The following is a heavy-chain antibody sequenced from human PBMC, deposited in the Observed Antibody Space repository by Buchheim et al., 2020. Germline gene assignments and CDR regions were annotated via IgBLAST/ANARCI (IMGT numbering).Heavy chain of an antibody. CDR2: IKSKTDGGTT. Sequence: EVQLVESGGGLVKPGGSLRLSCAASGFTFSNAWMSWVRQAPGKGLEWVGRIKSKTDGGTTDYAAPVKGRFTISRDDSKNTLDLQMNSLKTEDTAVYYCTTVWGYDFWSGYYTGRDYYYYYGMDVWGQGT. CDR3: TTVWGYDFWSGYYTGRDYYYYYGMDV. J-gene: IGHJ6*02. V-gene: IGHV3-15*01. CDR1: GFTFSNAW. D-gene: IGHD3-3*01.